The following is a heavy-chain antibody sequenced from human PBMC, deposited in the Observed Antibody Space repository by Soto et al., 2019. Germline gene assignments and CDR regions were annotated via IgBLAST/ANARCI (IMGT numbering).Heavy chain of an antibody. V-gene: IGHV3-23*01. J-gene: IGHJ6*02. CDR2: ITGRGACT. CDR3: APMGV. Sequence: PVGSLRLSCAASGFTFSTAAMSWVRQAPGKGLEWASAITGRGACTYYADTVKGRFTISRDNSKNIVYLQMNSLRAEDTAVYYCAPMGVWGQGTMVTVSS. CDR1: GFTFSTAA.